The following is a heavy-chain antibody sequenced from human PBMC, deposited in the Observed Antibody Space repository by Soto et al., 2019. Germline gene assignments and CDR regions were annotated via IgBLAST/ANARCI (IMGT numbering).Heavy chain of an antibody. V-gene: IGHV3-30*04. CDR2: ISYDGSNK. CDR3: ARQGDMAATPADAFDI. CDR1: GFTFSTYA. D-gene: IGHD6-19*01. Sequence: PGGSLRLSCAASGFTFSTYAMHWFRQAPGKGLEWVAVISYDGSNKHYADSVNGRFTISRDNSKNTWYLQMNSLRAEDTAVYYCARQGDMAATPADAFDIWGQGTLVTVSS. J-gene: IGHJ3*02.